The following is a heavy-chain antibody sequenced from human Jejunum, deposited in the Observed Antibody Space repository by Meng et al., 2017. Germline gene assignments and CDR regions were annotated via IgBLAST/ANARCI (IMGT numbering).Heavy chain of an antibody. CDR2: IIKDGSYT. D-gene: IGHD4-11*01. J-gene: IGHJ3*02. V-gene: IGHV3-74*03. CDR3: VRDPDYTTLDAFDI. Sequence: GESLKISCEASGFTFSDYWMHWVRQVPGRGLVWVSRIIKDGSYTTYADSVKGRFTISRDNAKNTLYLQMNSLRDEDTGIYFCVRDPDYTTLDAFDIWGQGTMVTVSS. CDR1: GFTFSDYW.